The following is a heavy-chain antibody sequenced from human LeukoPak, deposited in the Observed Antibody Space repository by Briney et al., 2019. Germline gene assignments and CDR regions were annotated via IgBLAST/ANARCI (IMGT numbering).Heavy chain of an antibody. CDR3: ARGGFDYVWGSYRRFDY. CDR2: INHSGSI. J-gene: IGHJ4*02. V-gene: IGHV4-34*01. Sequence: KPSETLSLTCAVYGGSFSGYYWSWIRQPPGKGLEWIGEINHSGSINYNPSLKSRVTISVDTSKNQFSLKLSSVTAADTAVYYCARGGFDYVWGSYRRFDYWGQGTLVTVSS. CDR1: GGSFSGYY. D-gene: IGHD3-16*02.